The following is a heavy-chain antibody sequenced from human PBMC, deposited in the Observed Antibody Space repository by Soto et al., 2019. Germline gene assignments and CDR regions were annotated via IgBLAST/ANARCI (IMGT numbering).Heavy chain of an antibody. CDR1: EYSFTGHY. CDR2: IDPKSGDT. Sequence: QLQLIQSGAEVKKPGTSVTVSCKASEYSFTGHYLHWVRQAPGQGLEWMGWIDPKSGDTKYAPKFRDRVTMTSDTSISTAYMDLSNLRYDDTAVYYCARDYDKSGYDYFDPWAQGTLVTVSS. J-gene: IGHJ5*02. CDR3: ARDYDKSGYDYFDP. V-gene: IGHV1-2*02. D-gene: IGHD3-22*01.